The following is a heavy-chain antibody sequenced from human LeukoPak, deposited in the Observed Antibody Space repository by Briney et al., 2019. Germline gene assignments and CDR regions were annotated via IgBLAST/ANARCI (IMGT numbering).Heavy chain of an antibody. D-gene: IGHD3-16*01. CDR3: ARDSMITFGGTNYMDV. J-gene: IGHJ6*03. Sequence: SETLSLTCTVSGYSISSGYYWGWIRQPPGKGLEWIGSIYHSGSTYYNPSLKSRVTISVDTSKNQFSLKLSSVTAADTAVYYCARDSMITFGGTNYMDVWGKGTTVTVSS. CDR1: GYSISSGYY. V-gene: IGHV4-38-2*02. CDR2: IYHSGST.